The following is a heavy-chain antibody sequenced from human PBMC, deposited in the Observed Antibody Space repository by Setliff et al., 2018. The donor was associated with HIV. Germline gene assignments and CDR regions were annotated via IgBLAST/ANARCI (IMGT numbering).Heavy chain of an antibody. CDR1: GGPMSSHY. V-gene: IGHV4-59*11. Sequence: SETLSLTCTVSGGPMSSHYWSWIRQPPGKALEWIGYIYYSGSINYSPSRKRRVTISVDTSKNQFSLKLRSVTAADTAVYYCARENYDLWSGSLSYMDVWGKGTTVTVAS. J-gene: IGHJ6*04. CDR3: ARENYDLWSGSLSYMDV. D-gene: IGHD3-3*01. CDR2: IYYSGSI.